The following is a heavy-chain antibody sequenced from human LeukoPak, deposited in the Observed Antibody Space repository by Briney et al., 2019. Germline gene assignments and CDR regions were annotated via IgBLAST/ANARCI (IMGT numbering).Heavy chain of an antibody. J-gene: IGHJ4*02. D-gene: IGHD3-3*01. Sequence: GGSLRLSCAASGFTFSSYSMNWVRQAPGKGLEWVSSISSSSSYIYYADSVKGRFTISRDNAKNSLYPQMNSLRAEDTAVYYCARDDFWSGYPDYFDYWGQGTLVTVSS. CDR2: ISSSSSYI. CDR3: ARDDFWSGYPDYFDY. V-gene: IGHV3-21*01. CDR1: GFTFSSYS.